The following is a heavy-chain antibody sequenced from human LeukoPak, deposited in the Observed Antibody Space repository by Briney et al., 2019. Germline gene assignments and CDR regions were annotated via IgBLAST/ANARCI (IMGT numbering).Heavy chain of an antibody. CDR1: GGSISSSSYY. CDR3: ARGRRDGYNRYYFDY. D-gene: IGHD5-24*01. V-gene: IGHV4-39*07. J-gene: IGHJ4*02. Sequence: SETLSLTCTVSGGSISSSSYYWGWIRQPPGKGLEWIGSIYYSGSTYYNPSLKSRVTISVDTSKNQFSLKLSSVTAADTAVYYCARGRRDGYNRYYFDYWGQGTLVTVSS. CDR2: IYYSGST.